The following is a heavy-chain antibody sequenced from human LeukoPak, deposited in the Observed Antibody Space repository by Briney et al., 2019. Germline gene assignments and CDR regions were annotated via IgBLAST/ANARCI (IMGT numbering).Heavy chain of an antibody. Sequence: GESLKISCKGSGYSFTSYWIGWVRQMPGKGLEWMGSIYPGDSDTRYSPSFQGQVTISADKSISTAYLQWSSLKASDTAMYYCARTVAGYSSSWYEWYFDYWGQGTLVTVSS. CDR1: GYSFTSYW. CDR2: IYPGDSDT. D-gene: IGHD6-13*01. V-gene: IGHV5-51*01. J-gene: IGHJ4*02. CDR3: ARTVAGYSSSWYEWYFDY.